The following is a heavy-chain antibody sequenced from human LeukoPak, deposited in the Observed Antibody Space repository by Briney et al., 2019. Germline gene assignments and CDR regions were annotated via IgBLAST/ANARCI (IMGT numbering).Heavy chain of an antibody. CDR2: ISGSGGST. J-gene: IGHJ6*03. CDR3: AKGRGLELLYYYYMDV. CDR1: GFTFSSYA. V-gene: IGHV3-23*01. Sequence: GGSLRLSCAASGFTFSSYAMSWVRQAPGKGLEWVSAISGSGGSTYYADSVKGRFTISRDNSKNTLYLQMNSLRAEDTAVYYCAKGRGLELLYYYYMDVWGKGTTVTVSS. D-gene: IGHD1-7*01.